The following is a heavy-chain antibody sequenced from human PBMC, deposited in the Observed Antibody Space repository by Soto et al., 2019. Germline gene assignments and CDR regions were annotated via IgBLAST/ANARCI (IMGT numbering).Heavy chain of an antibody. CDR2: ISGSGGST. D-gene: IGHD3-16*01. J-gene: IGHJ4*02. CDR3: XXXXVDYVWGSYDY. CDR1: GFTFSSYA. Sequence: EVQLLESGGGLVQPGGSLRLSCAASGFTFSSYAMSWVRQAPGKGLEWVSAISGSGGSTYYADSVKGRFTISRDNSKXXXXXXXXXXXXXXXXXXXXXXXXVDYVWGSYDYWGQGTLVTVSS. V-gene: IGHV3-23*01.